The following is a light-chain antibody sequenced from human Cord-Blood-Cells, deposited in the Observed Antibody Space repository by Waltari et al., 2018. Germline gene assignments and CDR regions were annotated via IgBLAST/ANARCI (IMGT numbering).Light chain of an antibody. Sequence: QSALTQPPSASGSPGQPVTISCTGPSSDVGGYNYVFRYQQHPGKAPKLMIYEVSKRPSGVPDRFSGPKSGTTASPTVAGLQAEDEADYYCSSYAGSNNLVFGGGTKLTVL. CDR1: SSDVGGYNY. V-gene: IGLV2-8*01. CDR3: SSYAGSNNLV. J-gene: IGLJ3*02. CDR2: EVS.